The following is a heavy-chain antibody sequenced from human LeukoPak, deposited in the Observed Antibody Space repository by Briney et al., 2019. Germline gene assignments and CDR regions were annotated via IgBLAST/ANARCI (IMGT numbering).Heavy chain of an antibody. D-gene: IGHD6-13*01. J-gene: IGHJ4*02. Sequence: GESLKISCKGSGYSFTSYWIGWVPQMPGKGLEWEGIIYPGDSDTRYSPSFPGQVTISADKSISTAYLQWSSLKASDTAMYYCARSLSSSWEYFDYWGEGNLVTVSS. CDR1: GYSFTSYW. V-gene: IGHV5-51*01. CDR2: IYPGDSDT. CDR3: ARSLSSSWEYFDY.